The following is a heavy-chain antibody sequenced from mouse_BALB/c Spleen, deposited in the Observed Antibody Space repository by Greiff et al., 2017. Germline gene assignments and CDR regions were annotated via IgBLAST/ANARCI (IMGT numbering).Heavy chain of an antibody. CDR3: ARVQYGNYLYYAMDY. D-gene: IGHD2-10*02. Sequence: EVKLLESGGGLVKPGGSLKLSCAASGFTFSSYAMSWVRQTPEKRLEWVASISSGGSTYYPDSVKGRFTISRDNARNILYLQMSSLRSEDTAMYYCARVQYGNYLYYAMDYWGQGTSVTVSS. CDR1: GFTFSSYA. CDR2: ISSGGST. V-gene: IGHV5-6-5*01. J-gene: IGHJ4*01.